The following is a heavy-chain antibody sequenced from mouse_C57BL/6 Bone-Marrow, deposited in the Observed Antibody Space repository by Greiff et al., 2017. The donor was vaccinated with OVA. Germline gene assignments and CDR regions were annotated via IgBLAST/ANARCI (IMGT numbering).Heavy chain of an antibody. Sequence: EVQLVESGGGLVQPGGSMKLSCVASGFTFSNYWMNWVRQSPEKGLEWVAQIRLKSDNYATHYAESVKGRFTISRDDSKSGVYLQMNNLRAEDTGIYYCTPRGRSLYYAMDYWGQGTSVTVSS. J-gene: IGHJ4*01. V-gene: IGHV6-3*01. D-gene: IGHD1-1*01. CDR1: GFTFSNYW. CDR2: IRLKSDNYAT. CDR3: TPRGRSLYYAMDY.